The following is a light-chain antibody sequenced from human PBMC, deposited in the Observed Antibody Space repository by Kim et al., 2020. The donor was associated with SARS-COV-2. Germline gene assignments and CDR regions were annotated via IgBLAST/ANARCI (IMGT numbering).Light chain of an antibody. CDR3: QQYGSSPYI. J-gene: IGKJ2*01. Sequence: SPGERATLACGASQGVSSSYLAWQQQTRGVARRLLNDDAANRATGIPDRISGSGAGTDFTLTISRLEAEDFAVYYCQQYGSSPYICGEGTKLEIK. CDR1: QGVSSSY. V-gene: IGKV3D-20*01. CDR2: DAA.